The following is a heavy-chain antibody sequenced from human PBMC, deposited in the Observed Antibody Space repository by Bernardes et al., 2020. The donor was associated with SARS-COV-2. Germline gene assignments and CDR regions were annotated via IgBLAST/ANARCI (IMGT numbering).Heavy chain of an antibody. CDR2: IKQDGSEK. CDR3: VKGDYEDGHYYFGMDV. V-gene: IGHV3-7*01. CDR1: RFTFSNYW. Sequence: GGSLRPSCAASRFTFSNYWMSWVRRGQGKGLEWVANIKQDGSEKYYVDSVKGRFTISRDNAKNSLYLQMNNLRAEDTAVYYCVKGDYEDGHYYFGMDVWGQGTTVTVSS. D-gene: IGHD4-17*01. J-gene: IGHJ6*02.